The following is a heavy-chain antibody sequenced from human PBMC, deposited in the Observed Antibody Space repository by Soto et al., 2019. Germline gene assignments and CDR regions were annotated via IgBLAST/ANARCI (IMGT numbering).Heavy chain of an antibody. CDR3: ASRFVDSATGYFDR. J-gene: IGHJ4*02. CDR1: GGSIINGNYS. Sequence: SEILSLTCLVSGGSIINGNYSWTWIRQPPGKALEWIGYIYHSGSTYYNPSLRSRVTLSVDRSKNQFSLNMKSMTAADTAVYYCASRFVDSATGYFDRWGQGTLVTVSS. CDR2: IYHSGST. V-gene: IGHV4-30-2*01. D-gene: IGHD5-12*01.